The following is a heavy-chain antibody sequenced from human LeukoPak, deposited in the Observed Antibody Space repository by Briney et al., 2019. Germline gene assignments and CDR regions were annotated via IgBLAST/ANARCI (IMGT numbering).Heavy chain of an antibody. CDR2: ISGSGGST. D-gene: IGHD3-10*01. CDR1: GFTFSSYA. CDR3: AKSASPVYYYYGSGSYYNPLGY. J-gene: IGHJ4*02. Sequence: GGSLRLSCAASGFTFSSYAMSWVRQAPGKGLEWVSAISGSGGSTYYADSVKGRFTISRDNSKNTLYLQMNSLRAEDTAVYYCAKSASPVYYYYGSGSYYNPLGYWGQGTLVTVSS. V-gene: IGHV3-23*01.